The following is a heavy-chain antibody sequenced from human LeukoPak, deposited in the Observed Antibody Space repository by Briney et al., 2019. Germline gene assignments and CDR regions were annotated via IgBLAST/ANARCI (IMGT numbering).Heavy chain of an antibody. D-gene: IGHD2-2*01. CDR1: GASMSTSY. V-gene: IGHV4-59*01. CDR3: VRGQVLSAFDI. CDR2: IYHSGST. Sequence: PSETLSLTCTVSGASMSTSYWSWVRQPAGKGLEWVGYIYHSGSTRYNPSFKSRVTISVDTSKSQFSLKLSSVTSADTAVYYCVRGQVLSAFDIWGQGTMVTVSS. J-gene: IGHJ3*02.